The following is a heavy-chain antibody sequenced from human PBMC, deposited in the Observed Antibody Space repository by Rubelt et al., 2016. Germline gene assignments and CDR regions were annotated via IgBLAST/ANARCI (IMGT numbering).Heavy chain of an antibody. D-gene: IGHD1-1*01. J-gene: IGHJ4*02. V-gene: IGHV1-69*01. CDR2: IIPVYGAT. CDR1: GGTFSSYA. CDR3: AGTTDDY. Sequence: VQLVQSGAEVKKPGSSVKVSCKASGGTFSSYAFTWVRQAPGQGLEWMGGIIPVYGATNYAQKFQGRVTITADESTATSYMQLNNLRSEDTAIYYCAGTTDDYWGQGSLVTVSS.